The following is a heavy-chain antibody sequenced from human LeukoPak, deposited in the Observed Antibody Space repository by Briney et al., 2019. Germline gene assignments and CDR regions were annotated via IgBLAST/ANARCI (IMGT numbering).Heavy chain of an antibody. CDR3: AKGLRLENWFDP. CDR2: TYYRTKWYC. J-gene: IGHJ5*02. V-gene: IGHV6-1*01. CDR1: GDSVSSTSVA. Sequence: SQTLSLTCAISGDSVSSTSVAWNWIRQSPSRGLEWLGRTYYRTKWYCEYAVSVKSRVAINPDTSKNQFSLQLNSVTPEDTAVYYCAKGLRLENWFDPWGQGTLVTVSS. D-gene: IGHD5-12*01.